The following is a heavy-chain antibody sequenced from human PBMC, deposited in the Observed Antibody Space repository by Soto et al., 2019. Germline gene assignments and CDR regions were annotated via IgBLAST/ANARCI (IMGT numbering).Heavy chain of an antibody. J-gene: IGHJ5*02. D-gene: IGHD2-2*01. V-gene: IGHV4-59*01. Sequence: SETLSLTCTVSGGSISSYYWSWIRQPPGKGLEWIGYIYYSGSTNYNPSLKSRVTISVDTSKNQFSLKLSSVTAADTAVYYCARTYGPGPDIVVVPAGFDPWGQGTLVTVSS. CDR2: IYYSGST. CDR1: GGSISSYY. CDR3: ARTYGPGPDIVVVPAGFDP.